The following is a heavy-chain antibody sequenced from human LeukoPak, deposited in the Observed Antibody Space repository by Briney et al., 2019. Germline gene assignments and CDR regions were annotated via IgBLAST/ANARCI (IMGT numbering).Heavy chain of an antibody. J-gene: IGHJ4*02. D-gene: IGHD2-8*01. CDR1: GFTFEDYA. CDR3: AKDMYPYCTNGVCPPDY. V-gene: IGHV3-9*03. CDR2: ISRNSGSI. Sequence: GRSLRLSCAASGFTFEDYAMHWVRQAPGKGLEWVSGISRNSGSIGYADSVKGRFTISRDNAKNSLYLQMNSLRAEDMALYYCAKDMYPYCTNGVCPPDYWGQGTLVTVSS.